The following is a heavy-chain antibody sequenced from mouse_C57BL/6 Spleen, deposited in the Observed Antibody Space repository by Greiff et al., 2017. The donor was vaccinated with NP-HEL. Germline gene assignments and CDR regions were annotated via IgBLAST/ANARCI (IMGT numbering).Heavy chain of an antibody. V-gene: IGHV1-53*01. CDR1: GYTFTSYW. Sequence: QVQLKQPGTELVKPGASVKLSCKASGYTFTSYWMHWVKQRPGQGLEWIGNINPSNGGTNYNEKFKSKATLTVDKSSSTAYMQLSSLTSEDSAVYYCARAYGLLIPRYAMDYWGQGTSVTVSS. D-gene: IGHD5-1-1*01. J-gene: IGHJ4*01. CDR3: ARAYGLLIPRYAMDY. CDR2: INPSNGGT.